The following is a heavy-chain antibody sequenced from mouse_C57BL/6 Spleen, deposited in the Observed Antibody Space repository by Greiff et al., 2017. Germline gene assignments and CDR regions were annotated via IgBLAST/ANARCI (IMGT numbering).Heavy chain of an antibody. CDR2: IDPENGDT. V-gene: IGHV14-4*01. D-gene: IGHD1-1*02. CDR1: GFNIKDDY. Sequence: EVKLVESGAELVRPGASVKLSCTASGFNIKDDYMHWVKQRPEQGLEWIGWIDPENGDTEYASKFQGKATITADTSSNTAYLQLSSLTSEDTAVYYCTTGGYVNYWGQGTTLTVSS. J-gene: IGHJ2*01. CDR3: TTGGYVNY.